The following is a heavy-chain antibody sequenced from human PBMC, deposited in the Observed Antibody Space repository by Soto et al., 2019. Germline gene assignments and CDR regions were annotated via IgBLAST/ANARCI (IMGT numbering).Heavy chain of an antibody. CDR3: ARGQDKWTGYGDYEH. V-gene: IGHV4-59*12. Sequence: SETLSLTCTVSGGSISGYYWSWIRQPPGKRLEWIGYIYYTGSTNYNPSLKSRVTISIDTSKNQFSLKLSSVTAADTAVYYCARGQDKWTGYGDYEHWGQGTLVTVSS. CDR1: GGSISGYY. J-gene: IGHJ1*01. CDR2: IYYTGST. D-gene: IGHD4-17*01.